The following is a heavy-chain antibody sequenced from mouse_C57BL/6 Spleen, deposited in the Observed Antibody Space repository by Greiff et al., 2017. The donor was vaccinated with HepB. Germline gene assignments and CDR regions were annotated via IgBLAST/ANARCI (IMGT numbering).Heavy chain of an antibody. Sequence: VQLQQSGAELVKPGASVKMSCKASGYTFTSYWITWVKQRPGQGLEWIGDIYPGSGSTNYNEKFKSKATLTVDTSSSTAYMQLSSLTSEDSAVYYGARRTSYDYDGSWFAYWGQGTLVTVSA. V-gene: IGHV1-55*01. D-gene: IGHD2-4*01. J-gene: IGHJ3*01. CDR3: ARRTSYDYDGSWFAY. CDR2: IYPGSGST. CDR1: GYTFTSYW.